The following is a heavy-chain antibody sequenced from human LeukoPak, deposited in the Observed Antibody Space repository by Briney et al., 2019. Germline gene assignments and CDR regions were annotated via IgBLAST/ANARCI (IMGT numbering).Heavy chain of an antibody. J-gene: IGHJ4*02. CDR2: IRYDGSNK. Sequence: GGSLRLSCAASGFTFSSYEMNWVRQTPGKGLEWVAFIRYDGSNKVYVDSVKGRFTISRDNSKNTLYLQMDSLRAEDTAVYYCAKSCSGGSCFPDSWGQGTLVTVSS. V-gene: IGHV3-30*02. CDR3: AKSCSGGSCFPDS. CDR1: GFTFSSYE. D-gene: IGHD2-15*01.